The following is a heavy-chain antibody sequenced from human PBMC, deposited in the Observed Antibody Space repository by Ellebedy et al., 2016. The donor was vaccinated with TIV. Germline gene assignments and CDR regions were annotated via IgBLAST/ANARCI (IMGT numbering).Heavy chain of an antibody. J-gene: IGHJ4*02. CDR3: ARDYGD. CDR2: ITNSGSYM. V-gene: IGHV3-11*04. D-gene: IGHD4-17*01. Sequence: GGSLRLXXAASGFTFSDYYMTWIRQAPGKGLEYISYITNSGSYMNYADSVKGRFSISRDNAKNSLYLQMNSLRDDDTAVYYCARDYGDWGQGTLVTVSP. CDR1: GFTFSDYY.